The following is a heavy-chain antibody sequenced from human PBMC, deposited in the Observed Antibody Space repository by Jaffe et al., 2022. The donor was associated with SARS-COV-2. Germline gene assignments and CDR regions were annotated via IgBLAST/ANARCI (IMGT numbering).Heavy chain of an antibody. Sequence: QVQLQESGPGLVKPSQTLSLTCTVSGGSISSGGYYWSWIRQHPGKGLEWIGYIYYSGSTYYNPSLKSRVTISVDTSKNQFSLKLSSVTAADTAVYYCARDTIPMVRGVNTYYYYGMDVWGQGTTVTVSS. CDR1: GGSISSGGYY. J-gene: IGHJ6*02. V-gene: IGHV4-31*03. CDR2: IYYSGST. CDR3: ARDTIPMVRGVNTYYYYGMDV. D-gene: IGHD3-10*01.